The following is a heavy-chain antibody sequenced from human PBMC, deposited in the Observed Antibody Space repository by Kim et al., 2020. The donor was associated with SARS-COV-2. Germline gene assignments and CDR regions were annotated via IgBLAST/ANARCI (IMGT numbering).Heavy chain of an antibody. Sequence: GGSLRLSCAASGFTFSSYAMSWVRQAPGKGLEWVSAISGSGGSTYYADSVKGRFTISRDNSKNTLYLQMNSLRAEDTAVYYCAKDPAMVYASPLYGMDVWGQETTVTVSS. D-gene: IGHD5-18*01. CDR1: GFTFSSYA. CDR2: ISGSGGST. V-gene: IGHV3-23*01. CDR3: AKDPAMVYASPLYGMDV. J-gene: IGHJ6*02.